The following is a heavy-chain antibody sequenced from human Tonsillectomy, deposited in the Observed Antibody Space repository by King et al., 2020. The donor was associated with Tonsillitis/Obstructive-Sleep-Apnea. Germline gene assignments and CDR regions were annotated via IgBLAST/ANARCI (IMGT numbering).Heavy chain of an antibody. Sequence: LQLQESGPGLVKPSETLSLTCTVPGGPISTSNSYWGWIRQPPGKGREWSGSMFFSGSTYYNPSLRSRVTISLDTSKKQSSLKLGLVTAADSAVYYCARRSPYYGSGNDWYFDLWGRGTLVTVSS. CDR2: MFFSGST. CDR1: GGPISTSNSY. CDR3: ARRSPYYGSGNDWYFDL. D-gene: IGHD3-10*01. J-gene: IGHJ2*01. V-gene: IGHV4-39*01.